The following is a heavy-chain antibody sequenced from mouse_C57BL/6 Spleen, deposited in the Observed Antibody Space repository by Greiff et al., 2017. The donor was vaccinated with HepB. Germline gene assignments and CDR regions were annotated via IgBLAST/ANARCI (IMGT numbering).Heavy chain of an antibody. J-gene: IGHJ2*01. V-gene: IGHV1-52*01. CDR3: ARYPPSSHFDY. CDR1: GYTFTSYW. Sequence: QVQLQQSGAELVRPGSSVKLSCKASGYTFTSYWMHWVKQRPIQGLEWIGNIDPSDSETHYNQKFKDKATLTVDKSSSTAYMQLSSLTSEDSAVYYCARYPPSSHFDYWGQGTTLTVSS. CDR2: IDPSDSET. D-gene: IGHD1-1*01.